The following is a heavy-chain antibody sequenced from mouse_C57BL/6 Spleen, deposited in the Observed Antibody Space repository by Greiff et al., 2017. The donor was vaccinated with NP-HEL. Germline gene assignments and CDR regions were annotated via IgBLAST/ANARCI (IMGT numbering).Heavy chain of an antibody. CDR2: ISNGGGST. D-gene: IGHD2-4*01. V-gene: IGHV5-12*01. CDR1: GFTFSDYY. J-gene: IGHJ1*03. Sequence: EVQLVESGGGLVQPGGSLKLSCAASGFTFSDYYMYWVRQTPEKRLEWVAYISNGGGSTYYPETVKGRFTISRDNAKNTLYLQMSRLKSEDTAMYYCARDHYDYDEGWYFDVWGTGTTVTVSS. CDR3: ARDHYDYDEGWYFDV.